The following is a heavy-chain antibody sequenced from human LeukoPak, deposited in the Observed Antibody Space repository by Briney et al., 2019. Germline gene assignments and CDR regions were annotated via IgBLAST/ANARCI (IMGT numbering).Heavy chain of an antibody. J-gene: IGHJ6*02. Sequence: PSETLSLTCAVSGGSISSNNWWIWVRQSPEKGLEWIGEIYHDGSTNYNPSLKSRVTISMDKSKNQLSLKLNFVTAADTAVYYCARGKGDCSGGSCYPNYIMDVWGQGTTVTVSS. CDR2: IYHDGST. D-gene: IGHD2-15*01. V-gene: IGHV4-4*02. CDR1: GGSISSNNW. CDR3: ARGKGDCSGGSCYPNYIMDV.